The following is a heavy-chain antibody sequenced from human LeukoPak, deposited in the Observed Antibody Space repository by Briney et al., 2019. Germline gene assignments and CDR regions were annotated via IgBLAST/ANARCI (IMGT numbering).Heavy chain of an antibody. CDR2: IWYDGSNK. CDR3: LRAGYGDPHFDF. J-gene: IGHJ4*02. D-gene: IGHD4-17*01. CDR1: GFTFSNYG. Sequence: GGSLRLSCAASGFTFSNYGMHWVRQAPGKGLEWVAAIWYDGSNKYYGDSVKGRFTISRDNSKNTLYLQLNSLRAEDTAAYYCLRAGYGDPHFDFWGQGTLVTVSS. V-gene: IGHV3-33*01.